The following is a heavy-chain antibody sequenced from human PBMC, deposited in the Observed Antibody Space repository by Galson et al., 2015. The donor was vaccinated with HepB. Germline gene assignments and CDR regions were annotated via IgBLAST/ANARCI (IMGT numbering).Heavy chain of an antibody. D-gene: IGHD3-10*01. V-gene: IGHV1-69*05. CDR2: ITPLFGTA. J-gene: IGHJ4*02. CDR3: ARDPPYYYGSGSFPD. CDR1: GGTFSTYA. Sequence: SVKVSCKASGGTFSTYAISWVRQAPGHGLEWMGGITPLFGTANYAQKFQGRVTMTRDTSTSTVYMELSSLRSEDTAVYYCARDPPYYYGSGSFPDWGQGTLVTVSS.